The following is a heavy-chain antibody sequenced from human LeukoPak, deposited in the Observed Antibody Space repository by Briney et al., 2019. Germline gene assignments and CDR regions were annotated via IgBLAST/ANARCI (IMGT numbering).Heavy chain of an antibody. CDR3: ARGESYYDILTGYPLDY. Sequence: GGSLRLSCTASGFTFGDYVMSWVRQAPGKGLEWVAVISYDGSNKYYADSVKGRFTISRDNSKNTLYLQMNSLRAEDTAVYYCARGESYYDILTGYPLDYWGQGTLVTVSS. J-gene: IGHJ4*02. CDR2: ISYDGSNK. V-gene: IGHV3-30*04. D-gene: IGHD3-9*01. CDR1: GFTFGDYV.